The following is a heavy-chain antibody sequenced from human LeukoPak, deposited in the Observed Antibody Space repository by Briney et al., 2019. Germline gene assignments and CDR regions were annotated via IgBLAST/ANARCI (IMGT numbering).Heavy chain of an antibody. CDR2: IYTSGST. J-gene: IGHJ4*02. D-gene: IGHD1-26*01. CDR1: GGSISSYY. V-gene: IGHV4-4*09. Sequence: SETLSPTCTVSGGSISSYYWSWIRQPPGKGLEWIGYIYTSGSTNYNPSLKSRVTISVDTSKNQFSLKLSSVTAADTAVYYCASLVGATAQVDYWGQGTLVTVSS. CDR3: ASLVGATAQVDY.